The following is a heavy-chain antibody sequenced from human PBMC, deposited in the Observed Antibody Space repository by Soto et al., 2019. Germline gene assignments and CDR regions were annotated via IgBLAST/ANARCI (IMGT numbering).Heavy chain of an antibody. V-gene: IGHV4-59*01. CDR1: GGSISSYY. CDR2: IYYSGST. D-gene: IGHD1-26*01. CDR3: ARGWGETTFFDY. Sequence: PSETLSLTCTVSGGSISSYYWSWIRQHPGKGLEWIGYIYYSGSTNYNPSLKSRVTISVDTSKNQFSLKLSSVTAADTAVYYRARGWGETTFFDYWGQGTLVTVSS. J-gene: IGHJ4*02.